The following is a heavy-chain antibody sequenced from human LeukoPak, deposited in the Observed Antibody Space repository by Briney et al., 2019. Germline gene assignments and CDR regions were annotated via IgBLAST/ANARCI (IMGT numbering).Heavy chain of an antibody. CDR2: TYYRSKWYY. J-gene: IGHJ4*02. V-gene: IGHV6-1*01. D-gene: IGHD5-12*01. Sequence: SQTLSLTCAISGDSVSSNSAAWSWVRQSPSRGLEWLGRTYYRSKWYYESAVSVKSRITINPDTSKNQFSLQLRSVTPEDTAVYYCARGATAYFDYWGQGTLVTVSS. CDR1: GDSVSSNSAA. CDR3: ARGATAYFDY.